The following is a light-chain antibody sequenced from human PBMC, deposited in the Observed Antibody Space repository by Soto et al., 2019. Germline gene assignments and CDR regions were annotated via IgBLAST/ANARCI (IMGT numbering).Light chain of an antibody. CDR2: ANT. CDR3: QSYDSSLSGSV. V-gene: IGLV1-40*01. Sequence: QSALTQPPSVSGAPGQRVTLSCTGSSSNIGAEYDVHWYQQLPGAAPKLLIRANTHRPSGVPDRFSASKSGTSASLAITGLQADDEADYYCQSYDSSLSGSVFGGGTKLTVL. J-gene: IGLJ3*02. CDR1: SSNIGAEYD.